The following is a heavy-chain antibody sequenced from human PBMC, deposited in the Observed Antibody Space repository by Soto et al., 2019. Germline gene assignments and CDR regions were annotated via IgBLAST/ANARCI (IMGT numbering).Heavy chain of an antibody. V-gene: IGHV3-74*01. CDR1: GVTFSSYS. J-gene: IGHJ4*02. CDR3: ASILGRGYCTNGVCYVRDY. Sequence: PGGSLRLSCAASGVTFSSYSMSWVRQAPGKGLEWVSGISSDGSSTSYADSVKGRFTISRDNAKNTLYLQMNSLRAEDTAVYYCASILGRGYCTNGVCYVRDYWGQGTLVTVSS. CDR2: ISSDGSST. D-gene: IGHD2-8*01.